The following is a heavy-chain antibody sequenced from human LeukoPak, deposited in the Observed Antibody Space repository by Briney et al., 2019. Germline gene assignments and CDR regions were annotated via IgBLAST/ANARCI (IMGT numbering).Heavy chain of an antibody. V-gene: IGHV1-2*02. Sequence: ASVKVSCKASGYTFTGYYMHWVRQAPGQGLEWMGWINPNSGGTNYAQKFQGRVTMTRDTSISTAYMELSRLRSDDTAVYYCARDYYDSSGYYVVDYWGQGALVTVSS. CDR1: GYTFTGYY. CDR2: INPNSGGT. CDR3: ARDYYDSSGYYVVDY. J-gene: IGHJ4*02. D-gene: IGHD3-22*01.